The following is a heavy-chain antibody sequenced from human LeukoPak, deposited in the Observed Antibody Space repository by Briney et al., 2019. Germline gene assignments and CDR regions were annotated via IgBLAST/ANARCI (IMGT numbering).Heavy chain of an antibody. CDR3: ARGKGSIAALYDYYYYYGMDV. Sequence: ASVKVSCKASGYTFTGYYMHWVRQAPGQGLEWMGWTNPNSGGTNYAQKFQGWVTMTRDTSISTAYMELSRLRSDDTAVYYCARGKGSIAALYDYYYYYGMDVWGQGTTVTVSS. V-gene: IGHV1-2*04. CDR1: GYTFTGYY. J-gene: IGHJ6*02. D-gene: IGHD6-13*01. CDR2: TNPNSGGT.